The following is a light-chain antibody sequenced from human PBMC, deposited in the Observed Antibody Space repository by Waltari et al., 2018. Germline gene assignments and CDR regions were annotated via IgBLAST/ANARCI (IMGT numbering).Light chain of an antibody. CDR1: RVISNY. CDR3: QQYYSTRPLT. V-gene: IGKV1-27*01. Sequence: DIQMTQSPSSLSASVGARITITCRARRVISNYLAWYQQKPGNVPKLLIFGASALQSGVPSRFSGSGSGTHFTLTIDSLQAEDVAVYYCQQYYSTRPLTFGGGTKVEIK. CDR2: GAS. J-gene: IGKJ4*01.